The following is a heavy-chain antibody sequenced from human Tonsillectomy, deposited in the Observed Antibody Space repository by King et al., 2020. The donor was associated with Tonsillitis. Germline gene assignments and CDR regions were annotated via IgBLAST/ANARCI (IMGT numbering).Heavy chain of an antibody. V-gene: IGHV1-18*04. J-gene: IGHJ6*02. CDR1: GYTFTGYG. Sequence: VQLVESGTEVKKPGASVKVSCKASGYTFTGYGISWVRQAPGQGLEWMGRISTSTGNTKLSQRFQGRVTLTTDTSTTTAHVELTNLRSDDTDVYFCATEDYSTSLYYYPGMDVWGQGTTVTVSS. CDR2: ISTSTGNT. D-gene: IGHD4-11*01. CDR3: ATEDYSTSLYYYPGMDV.